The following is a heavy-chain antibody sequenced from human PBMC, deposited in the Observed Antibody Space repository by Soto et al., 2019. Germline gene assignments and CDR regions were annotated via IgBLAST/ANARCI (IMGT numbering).Heavy chain of an antibody. CDR2: INAGNGNT. V-gene: IGHV1-3*01. J-gene: IGHJ6*02. D-gene: IGHD5-12*01. CDR3: AREGDGYNWVYSYYYGMDV. Sequence: QVQLVQSGAEVKKPGASVKVSCKASGYTFTSYAMHWVRQAPGQRLEWMGWINAGNGNTKYSQKFQGRVTITRDTSASTAYMERSSLRSEDTAVYYCAREGDGYNWVYSYYYGMDVWGQGTTVTVSS. CDR1: GYTFTSYA.